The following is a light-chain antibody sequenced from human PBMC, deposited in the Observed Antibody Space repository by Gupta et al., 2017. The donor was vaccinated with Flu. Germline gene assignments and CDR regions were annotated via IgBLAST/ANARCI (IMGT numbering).Light chain of an antibody. CDR1: QNISSY. J-gene: IGKJ4*01. V-gene: IGKV1-39*01. CDR2: PAS. Sequence: SVGDRVTLTCRESQNISSYLNWDKKKPGRVPKVLSYPASSLERGVPSRFSASGSGTDCNITISRLQPEDVATYYCQRSYTLPITFGGGTK. CDR3: QRSYTLPIT.